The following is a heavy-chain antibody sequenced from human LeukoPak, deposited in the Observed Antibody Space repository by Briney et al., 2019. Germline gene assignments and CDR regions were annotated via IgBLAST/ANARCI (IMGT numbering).Heavy chain of an antibody. Sequence: GASVKVSCKVSGYTLTELSMHWVRQAPGKGLEWMGGFDPEDGETIYAQKFQGRVTMTEDTSTDTAYMELSSLRSEDTAVYYCATNRGRADTVTTAAYWGQGTLVTVSS. D-gene: IGHD4-17*01. CDR3: ATNRGRADTVTTAAY. CDR2: FDPEDGET. J-gene: IGHJ4*02. V-gene: IGHV1-24*01. CDR1: GYTLTELS.